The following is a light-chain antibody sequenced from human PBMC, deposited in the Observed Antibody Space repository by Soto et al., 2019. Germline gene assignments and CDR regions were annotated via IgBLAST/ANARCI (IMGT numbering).Light chain of an antibody. CDR2: LNSDGSH. CDR3: QTWGSGDWV. Sequence: QSVLTQSPSASASLGASVKLTCTLDSGHSSYPIAWHQQQPEKGPRFLMRLNSDGSHNKGDGIPTRFSGSSSGTERYLTISSIHSEDEADYFCQTWGSGDWVFGGGTKLTVL. J-gene: IGLJ3*02. CDR1: SGHSSYP. V-gene: IGLV4-69*02.